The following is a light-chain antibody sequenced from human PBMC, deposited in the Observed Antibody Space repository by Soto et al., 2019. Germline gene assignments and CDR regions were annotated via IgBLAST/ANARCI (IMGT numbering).Light chain of an antibody. J-gene: IGKJ1*01. CDR2: DAS. CDR3: QQYNSYRT. Sequence: DIQMTQSPSTLSASVGDRVTITCRASQSISSWLAWYQQKPGKAPKLLIYDASSLESGVPSRFSGSGSGTEFNLNISSLQPYEFATYSCQQYNSYRTFGQGPKVEIK. CDR1: QSISSW. V-gene: IGKV1-5*01.